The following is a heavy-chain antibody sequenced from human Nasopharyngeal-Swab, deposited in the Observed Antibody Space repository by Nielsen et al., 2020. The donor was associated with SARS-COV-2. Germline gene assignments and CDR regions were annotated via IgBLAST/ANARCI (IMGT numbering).Heavy chain of an antibody. D-gene: IGHD4-23*01. V-gene: IGHV3-33*01. CDR1: GFRFPYFG. Sequence: GGSLTLSCAASGFRFPYFGLHWVRQAPGKGLEWVAVVWHDENIKYYADSVEGRFTISRDNSKNTLYLHMNSLRAEDTAVYYCTRDIGGKYGYWGQGNLVTVSS. J-gene: IGHJ4*02. CDR2: VWHDENIK. CDR3: TRDIGGKYGY.